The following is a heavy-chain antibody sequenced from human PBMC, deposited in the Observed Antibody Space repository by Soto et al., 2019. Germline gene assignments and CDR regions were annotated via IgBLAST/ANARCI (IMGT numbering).Heavy chain of an antibody. CDR2: INHSGST. Sequence: SETVSLTCAVYGGSFSGYYWSWIRQPPGKGLEWIGEINHSGSTNYNPSLKSRVTISVDTSKNQSSLKLSSVTAADTAVYYCARGSRRYCSGGSCYPKFYYYGMDVWGKGTTVTVAS. CDR1: GGSFSGYY. V-gene: IGHV4-34*01. J-gene: IGHJ6*04. CDR3: ARGSRRYCSGGSCYPKFYYYGMDV. D-gene: IGHD2-15*01.